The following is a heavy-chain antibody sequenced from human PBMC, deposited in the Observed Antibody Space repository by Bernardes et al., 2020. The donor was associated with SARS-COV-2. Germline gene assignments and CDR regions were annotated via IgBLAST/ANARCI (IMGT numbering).Heavy chain of an antibody. D-gene: IGHD5-12*01. Sequence: PETLSPTCIVSGASMSSYFWRWIRQPPGRGLGWIGSNYYSGSPNYNPSLKSRVTISVDTSKNQFSLKLNSVTAADAAVYYCAGGYDFNYWGQGTLVTVSS. CDR1: GASMSSYF. CDR2: NYYSGSP. J-gene: IGHJ4*02. V-gene: IGHV4-59*01. CDR3: AGGYDFNY.